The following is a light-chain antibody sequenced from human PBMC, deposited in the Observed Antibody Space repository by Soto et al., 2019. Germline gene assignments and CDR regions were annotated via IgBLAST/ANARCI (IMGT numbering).Light chain of an antibody. CDR1: QSLSSTY. V-gene: IGKV3-20*01. CDR3: QQYGSSPPYT. CDR2: GAS. Sequence: EIVLTQSPGTLSLSPGERATLSCRASQSLSSTYLAWYQQRPGQPPMLLIYGASSRATGIPDRFSASGSGTDFTLTISRLEPEDFAVYYCQQYGSSPPYTFGQGTKLEIK. J-gene: IGKJ2*01.